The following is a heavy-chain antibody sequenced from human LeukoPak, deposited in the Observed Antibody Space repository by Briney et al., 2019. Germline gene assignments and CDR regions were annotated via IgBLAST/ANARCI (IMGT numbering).Heavy chain of an antibody. Sequence: PGGSLRLSCAASEFTFSNYWMHWVRQAPGKGLERVSRINTDGTIKNYADSVKGRFTVSRDNADNTMFLQMNSVRAEDTAVYYCATKQWLAPPPDSWGQGTPVTVSS. J-gene: IGHJ4*02. CDR2: INTDGTIK. CDR3: ATKQWLAPPPDS. CDR1: EFTFSNYW. V-gene: IGHV3-74*01. D-gene: IGHD6-19*01.